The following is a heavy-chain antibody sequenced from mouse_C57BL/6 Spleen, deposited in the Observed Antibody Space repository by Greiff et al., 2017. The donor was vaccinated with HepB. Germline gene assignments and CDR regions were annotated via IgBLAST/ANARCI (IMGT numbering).Heavy chain of an antibody. D-gene: IGHD4-1*01. CDR1: GYTFTDYE. CDR2: IDPETGGT. J-gene: IGHJ2*01. CDR3: TRRREKLVDY. Sequence: VKLQESGAELVRPGASVTLSCKASGYTFTDYEMHWVKQTPVHGLEWIGAIDPETGGTAYNQKFKGKAILTADKSSSTAYMELRSLTSEDSAVYYCTRRREKLVDYWGQGTTLTVSS. V-gene: IGHV1-15*01.